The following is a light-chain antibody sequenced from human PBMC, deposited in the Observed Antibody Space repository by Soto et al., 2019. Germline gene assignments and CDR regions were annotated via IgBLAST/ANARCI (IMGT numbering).Light chain of an antibody. Sequence: DIQMTQSPSSLSASVGPTPPTTSPASQSIYSSLNWYHQKPGKAPKLLIYAASNLQSGVPSRFSGSGSGTDFTLSISSLQPEDFATYYCQQSYSAPYTFGQGTKLEI. CDR3: QQSYSAPYT. V-gene: IGKV1-39*01. J-gene: IGKJ2*01. CDR1: QSIYSS. CDR2: AAS.